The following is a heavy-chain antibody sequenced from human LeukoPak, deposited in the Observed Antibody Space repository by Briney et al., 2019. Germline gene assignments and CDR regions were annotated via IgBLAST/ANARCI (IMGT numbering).Heavy chain of an antibody. CDR2: ISAYNGNT. D-gene: IGHD3-10*01. Sequence: GASVKVSCKASGYTFTSYGTSWVRQAPGQGLEWMGWISAYNGNTNYAQKLQGRVTMTTDTSTSTAYMELRSLRSDDTAVYYCAREIWFGELSVAFDIWGQGTMVTVSS. J-gene: IGHJ3*02. V-gene: IGHV1-18*01. CDR1: GYTFTSYG. CDR3: AREIWFGELSVAFDI.